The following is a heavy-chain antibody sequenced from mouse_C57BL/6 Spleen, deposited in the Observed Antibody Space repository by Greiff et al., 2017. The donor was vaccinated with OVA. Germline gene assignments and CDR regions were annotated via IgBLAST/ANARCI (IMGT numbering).Heavy chain of an antibody. J-gene: IGHJ2*01. CDR2: INYDGSST. CDR3: ARNSYYYGSSYGYYFDY. D-gene: IGHD1-1*01. CDR1: GFTFSDYY. Sequence: DVMLVESEGGLVQPGSSMKLSCTASGFTFSDYYMAWVRQVPEKGLEWVANINYDGSSTYYLDSLKSRFIISRDNAKNILYLQMSSLKSEDTATYYCARNSYYYGSSYGYYFDYWGQGTTLTVSS. V-gene: IGHV5-16*01.